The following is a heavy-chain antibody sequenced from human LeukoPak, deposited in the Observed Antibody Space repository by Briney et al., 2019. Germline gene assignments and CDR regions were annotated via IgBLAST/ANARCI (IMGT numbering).Heavy chain of an antibody. CDR1: GFTFSSYA. J-gene: IGHJ4*02. Sequence: GRSLRLSCAAYGFTFSSYAMHWVRQAPGKGLEWVAFISYDGSNKYYADSVKGRFTISRDNSKNTLYLQMNSLRAEDTAVYYCARFPCSGGSCYGEGFDYWGQGTLVTVSS. V-gene: IGHV3-30-3*01. CDR2: ISYDGSNK. CDR3: ARFPCSGGSCYGEGFDY. D-gene: IGHD2-15*01.